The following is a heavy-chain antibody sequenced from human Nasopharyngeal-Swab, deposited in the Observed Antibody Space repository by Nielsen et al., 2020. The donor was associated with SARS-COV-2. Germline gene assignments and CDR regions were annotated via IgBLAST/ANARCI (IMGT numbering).Heavy chain of an antibody. J-gene: IGHJ5*02. D-gene: IGHD2-21*01. V-gene: IGHV3-74*01. CDR1: GFTFSDYW. CDR3: ARDVAGADSA. Sequence: GGSLRLSCAASGFTFSDYWMHWVRQVPGKGLVWVSRIDTDGSTTDHADSVKGRFTISRDNAKNTLYLQMNNLRAEDTALYYCARDVAGADSAWGQGTLVTVSS. CDR2: IDTDGSTT.